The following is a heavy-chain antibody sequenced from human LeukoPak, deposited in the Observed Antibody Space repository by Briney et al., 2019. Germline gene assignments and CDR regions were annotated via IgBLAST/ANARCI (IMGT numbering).Heavy chain of an antibody. CDR1: GFTFSSYA. V-gene: IGHV3-30*04. J-gene: IGHJ5*02. CDR3: ARVTSSSWYSWFDP. D-gene: IGHD6-13*01. CDR2: ISYDGSNK. Sequence: GGSLRLSCAASGFTFSSYAMHWVRQAPGKGLEWVAVISYDGSNKYYADSVKGRFTISRDNSKNTLYLQMNSLRAEDTAVYYCARVTSSSWYSWFDPWGQGTLVTVSS.